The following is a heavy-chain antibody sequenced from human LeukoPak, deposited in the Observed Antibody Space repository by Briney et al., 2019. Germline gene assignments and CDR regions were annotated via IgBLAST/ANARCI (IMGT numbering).Heavy chain of an antibody. Sequence: GGSLRLSCAASGFTFSSYEMNWVRQAPGKGLQWVSYISTSGSTIYYADSVKGRFTISRDNAKNSLYLQMNSLRAEDTAVYYCARLYSSGWYKVDYWGQGTLVTVSS. D-gene: IGHD6-19*01. V-gene: IGHV3-48*03. CDR2: ISTSGSTI. J-gene: IGHJ4*02. CDR3: ARLYSSGWYKVDY. CDR1: GFTFSSYE.